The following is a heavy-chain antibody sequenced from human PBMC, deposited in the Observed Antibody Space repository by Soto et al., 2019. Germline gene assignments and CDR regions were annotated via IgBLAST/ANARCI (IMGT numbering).Heavy chain of an antibody. CDR3: ASRRYITMIEIFGWFDP. D-gene: IGHD3-22*01. J-gene: IGHJ5*02. Sequence: QVQLVQSGAEVKKPGSSVKVSCKASGGTFSSYAISWVRQAPGQGLEWMGGIIPIFGTANYAQKFQGRVTLTADESTSTDYMELRSLRSEDTAVYYCASRRYITMIEIFGWFDPWGQGTLVTVSS. V-gene: IGHV1-69*01. CDR2: IIPIFGTA. CDR1: GGTFSSYA.